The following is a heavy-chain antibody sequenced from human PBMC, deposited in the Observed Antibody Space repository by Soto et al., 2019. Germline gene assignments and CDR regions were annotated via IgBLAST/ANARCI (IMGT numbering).Heavy chain of an antibody. D-gene: IGHD3-10*01. CDR2: ISSSSSYI. CDR3: ARDSVRRYYYGSGSHYPTNWFAP. CDR1: VFTFSSYS. Sequence: VGSLRLSCASSVFTFSSYSMNCVRQAPGKWLEWVSSISSSSSYIYYADSVKGRFTISRDNAKNSLYLQMNSLRAEDTAVYYCARDSVRRYYYGSGSHYPTNWFAPWGQ. J-gene: IGHJ5*02. V-gene: IGHV3-21*01.